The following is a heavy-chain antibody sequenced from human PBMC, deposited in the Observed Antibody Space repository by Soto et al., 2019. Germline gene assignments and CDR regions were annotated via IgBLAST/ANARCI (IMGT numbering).Heavy chain of an antibody. Sequence: EVQLLESGGGLVHPGGSLKLACTVSGVTFSSYAMGWVRQTPETGLEWVSGIDGSGFDTSYADSVKGRFTISRDNSENTLDLHMNTLGAEDTARFSCAKAILAAAYAATSAFDFWGPGTLVTVTS. D-gene: IGHD2-15*01. CDR3: AKAILAAAYAATSAFDF. CDR2: IDGSGFDT. J-gene: IGHJ4*02. V-gene: IGHV3-23*01. CDR1: GVTFSSYA.